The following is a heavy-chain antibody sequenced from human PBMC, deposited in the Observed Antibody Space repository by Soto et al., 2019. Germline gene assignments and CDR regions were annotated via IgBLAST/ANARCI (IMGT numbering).Heavy chain of an antibody. D-gene: IGHD1-26*01. CDR3: AKGQNSGTYRFYFEY. CDR2: ISASGGST. Sequence: QPVGSLRLSCAASGITLSSYAMSWVRQSPGKWPEWVSGISASGGSTSYADSVKGRFTISRDNSKNTLYLQMNSLRADDTAVYHCAKGQNSGTYRFYFEYLGQGALVTVSS. J-gene: IGHJ4*02. V-gene: IGHV3-23*01. CDR1: GITLSSYA.